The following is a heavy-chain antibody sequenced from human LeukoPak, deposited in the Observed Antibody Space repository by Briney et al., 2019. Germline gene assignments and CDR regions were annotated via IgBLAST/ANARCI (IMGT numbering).Heavy chain of an antibody. J-gene: IGHJ6*04. CDR2: TSYDGSNK. CDR1: GFTFSSYA. Sequence: PGGSLRLSCAASGFTFSSYAMHWVRQAPGKGLEWVAVTSYDGSNKYYADSVKGRFTISRDNSKNTLYLQMNSLRAEDTAVYYCARDSPYYDFWSGPPDVWGKGTTVTVSS. D-gene: IGHD3-3*01. CDR3: ARDSPYYDFWSGPPDV. V-gene: IGHV3-30-3*01.